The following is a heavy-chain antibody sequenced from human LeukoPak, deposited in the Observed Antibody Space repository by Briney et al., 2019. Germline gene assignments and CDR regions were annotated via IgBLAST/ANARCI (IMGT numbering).Heavy chain of an antibody. CDR1: GYTFTSYG. CDR2: ISAYNGNT. Sequence: ASVKVSCKASGYTFTSYGVNWVRRAPGQGLEWMGWISAYNGNTNYAQKLQGRVTMTTDTSTNTAYMGLRSLRSDDTAVYYCARDRSESDYWGQGTLVTVSS. CDR3: ARDRSESDY. V-gene: IGHV1-18*01. J-gene: IGHJ4*02.